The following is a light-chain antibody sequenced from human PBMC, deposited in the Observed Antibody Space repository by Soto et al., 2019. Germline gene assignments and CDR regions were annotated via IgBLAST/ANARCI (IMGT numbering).Light chain of an antibody. CDR3: QQYGSSRT. CDR2: GAS. V-gene: IGKV3-20*01. Sequence: EIVMTHSPGTLSLSPGERATLSCRPVQSVSSSSSAWYQQKPGQAPRLLIYGASCRVTGIPDRFSGSGSGTDFTLTISRLEPEDFAVYYCQQYGSSRTFGQGTKVGIK. J-gene: IGKJ1*01. CDR1: QSVSSSS.